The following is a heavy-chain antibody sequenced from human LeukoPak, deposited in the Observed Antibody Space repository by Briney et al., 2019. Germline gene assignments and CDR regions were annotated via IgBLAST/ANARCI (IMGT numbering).Heavy chain of an antibody. Sequence: GGSLRLSCAASGLTFSSHGMHWVRQAPGKGLEWVTFIRYDGSYKSYTESVKGRFTSSRDNSKNTLYLQMNTLRAEDTAVYYCAKDLAYYGGNLDYWGQGTLLTVSS. D-gene: IGHD4-23*01. CDR1: GLTFSSHG. V-gene: IGHV3-30*02. J-gene: IGHJ4*02. CDR2: IRYDGSYK. CDR3: AKDLAYYGGNLDY.